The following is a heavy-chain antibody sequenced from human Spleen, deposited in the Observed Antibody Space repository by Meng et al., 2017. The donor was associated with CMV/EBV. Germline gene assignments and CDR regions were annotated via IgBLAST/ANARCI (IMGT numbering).Heavy chain of an antibody. V-gene: IGHV3-74*01. D-gene: IGHD1-26*01. CDR1: GFTVRTHW. Sequence: GGVLFQPGGSRRLVCEVSGFTVRTHWRQWCRQAPGKGLGWVARINSDESSTSYADSLKGRFTISRDNSKNTLYLQMNSLRAEDTAVYYCARGVGESLGWEMGYWGQGTLVTVSS. CDR3: ARGVGESLGWEMGY. J-gene: IGHJ4*02. CDR2: INSDESST.